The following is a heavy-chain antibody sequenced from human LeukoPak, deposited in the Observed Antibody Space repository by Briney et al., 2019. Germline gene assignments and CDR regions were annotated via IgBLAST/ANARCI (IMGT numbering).Heavy chain of an antibody. V-gene: IGHV1-69*13. CDR1: GGTFSSYA. CDR3: AKQLGYCSDGSCYFPY. J-gene: IGHJ4*02. Sequence: SVKVSCTASGGTFSSYAISWVRQAPGQGLEWMGGIIPIFGTANYAQKFQGRVTITADESTSTAYMELSSLRSEDTAVYYCAKQLGYCSDGSCYFPYWGQGTLVTVSS. CDR2: IIPIFGTA. D-gene: IGHD2-15*01.